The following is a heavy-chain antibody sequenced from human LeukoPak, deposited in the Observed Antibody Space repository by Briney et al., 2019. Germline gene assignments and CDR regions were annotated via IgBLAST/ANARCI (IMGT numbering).Heavy chain of an antibody. CDR1: GYTFTSYG. CDR3: ARVGGGITIFPLNAFDI. D-gene: IGHD3-3*01. V-gene: IGHV1-18*01. Sequence: ASVKVSCKASGYTFTSYGISWVRQAPGQGLEWMGWISAYNGNTNYAQKLQGRVTMTTDTSTSTAYMGLRSLRSDDTAVYYCARVGGGITIFPLNAFDIWGQGTMVTVSS. CDR2: ISAYNGNT. J-gene: IGHJ3*02.